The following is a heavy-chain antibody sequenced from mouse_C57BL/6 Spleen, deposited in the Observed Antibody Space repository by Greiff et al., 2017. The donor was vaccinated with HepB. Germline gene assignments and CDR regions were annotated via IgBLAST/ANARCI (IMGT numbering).Heavy chain of an antibody. J-gene: IGHJ4*01. CDR3: ARHGDYYGSSYVGAMDY. V-gene: IGHV1-62-2*01. CDR2: FYPGSGSI. D-gene: IGHD1-1*01. CDR1: GYTFTEYT. Sequence: LQESGAELVKPGASVKLSCKASGYTFTEYTIHWVKQRSGQGLEWIGWFYPGSGSIKYNEKFKDKATLTADKSSSTVYMELSRLTSEDSAVYFCARHGDYYGSSYVGAMDYWGQGTSVTVSS.